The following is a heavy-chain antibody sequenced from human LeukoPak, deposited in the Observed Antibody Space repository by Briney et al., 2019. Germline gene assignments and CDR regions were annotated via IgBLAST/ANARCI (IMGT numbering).Heavy chain of an antibody. J-gene: IGHJ6*03. CDR1: GFIFSNYA. CDR2: ISSSCSTR. V-gene: IGHV3-48*01. Sequence: GGPLRLSCTTSGFIFSNYAVNWLRQAPGKGLEWVSYISSSCSTRYYADPVKGRLTISRDNSKNTLYLQMNSLRAEDTAVYYCASSTVTNYYYYYYMDVWGKGTTVTVSS. D-gene: IGHD4-17*01. CDR3: ASSTVTNYYYYYYMDV.